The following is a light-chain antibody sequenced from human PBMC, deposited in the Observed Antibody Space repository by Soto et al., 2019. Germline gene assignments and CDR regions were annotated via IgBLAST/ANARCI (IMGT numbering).Light chain of an antibody. CDR2: DAS. CDR1: QSVSGD. CDR3: QQYNNWPIT. J-gene: IGKJ5*01. Sequence: EIVLTQSPATLSSFPGERATLSCRASQSVSGDLAWYHHKPGQAPRLLIYDASTRALDTPARFAGSGSGTGFTLTISSLQSEDFAVYFCQQYNNWPITFGQGTRLEIK. V-gene: IGKV3-15*01.